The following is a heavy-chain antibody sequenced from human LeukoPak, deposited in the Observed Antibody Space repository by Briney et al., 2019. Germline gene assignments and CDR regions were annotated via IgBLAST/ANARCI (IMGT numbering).Heavy chain of an antibody. V-gene: IGHV4-39*01. Sequence: PSETLSLTCTVSGGSISSVGYYWGWIRQPPGKGLEWIGSIYYSGSTYYNPSLKSRVTISVDTSKNQFSIKLSSVTAADTAVYYCARTFYSSPNNWFDPWGQGTLVTVSS. D-gene: IGHD2/OR15-2a*01. CDR1: GGSISSVGYY. CDR3: ARTFYSSPNNWFDP. J-gene: IGHJ5*02. CDR2: IYYSGST.